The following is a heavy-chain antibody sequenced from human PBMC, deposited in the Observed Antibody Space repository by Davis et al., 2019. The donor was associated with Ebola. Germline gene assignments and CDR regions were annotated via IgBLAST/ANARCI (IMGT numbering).Heavy chain of an antibody. V-gene: IGHV1-18*01. Sequence: ASVKVSCKASGFSFNTYGISWVRQAPGQGPEWMGWINGYKGNTKYAQKFQDRVIMTTDTSTTTVYMELRSLRFDDTAVYYCARDPLGGLYYFDYWGQGALVTVSS. D-gene: IGHD3-10*01. CDR1: GFSFNTYG. J-gene: IGHJ4*02. CDR2: INGYKGNT. CDR3: ARDPLGGLYYFDY.